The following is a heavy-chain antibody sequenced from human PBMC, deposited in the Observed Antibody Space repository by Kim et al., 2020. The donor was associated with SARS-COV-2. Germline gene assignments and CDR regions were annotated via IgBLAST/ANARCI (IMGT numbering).Heavy chain of an antibody. CDR2: RT. V-gene: IGHV4-34*01. J-gene: IGHJ3*02. Sequence: RTTSNPPLKSRVTISVEPSKNQFSLKLSSVTAADTAVYYCARDPTGAFDIWGQGTMVTVSS. CDR3: ARDPTGAFDI. D-gene: IGHD3-10*01.